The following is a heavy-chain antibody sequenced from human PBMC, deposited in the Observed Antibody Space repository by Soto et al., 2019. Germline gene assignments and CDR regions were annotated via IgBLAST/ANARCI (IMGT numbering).Heavy chain of an antibody. J-gene: IGHJ6*02. CDR2: IDPGDSDT. D-gene: IGHD3-22*01. CDR1: GYSFTSYW. V-gene: IGHV5-51*01. CDR3: ARLPHYYDSSGYIYYYYYGMDV. Sequence: GESLKISCKGSGYSFTSYWISWVRQMPGKGLEWMGRIDPGDSDTRYSPSFQGQVTISADKSISTAYLQWSSLKASDTAMYYCARLPHYYDSSGYIYYYYYGMDVWGQGTTVTVSS.